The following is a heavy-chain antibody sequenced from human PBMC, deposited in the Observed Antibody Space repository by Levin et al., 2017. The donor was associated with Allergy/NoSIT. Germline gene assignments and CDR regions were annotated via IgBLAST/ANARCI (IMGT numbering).Heavy chain of an antibody. Sequence: GGSLRLSCTGSGFDFDHYVMTWFRQTPGKGLEWVGFIRNEDYGATTEYAASVKGRFIISRDDSKRTIHLQMNSLKTEDSGIYYCSRNPSYFDSWGQGTLVTVSS. V-gene: IGHV3-49*03. J-gene: IGHJ4*02. CDR1: GFDFDHYV. CDR2: IRNEDYGATT. CDR3: SRNPSYFDS.